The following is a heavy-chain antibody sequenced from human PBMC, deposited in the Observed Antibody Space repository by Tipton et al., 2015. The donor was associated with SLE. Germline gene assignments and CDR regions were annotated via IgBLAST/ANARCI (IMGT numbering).Heavy chain of an antibody. V-gene: IGHV3-64D*06. CDR1: GFTFSSYA. D-gene: IGHD2-15*01. CDR3: VKETLATYSYFDY. J-gene: IGHJ4*02. CDR2: ISSNGGST. Sequence: SLRLSCAASGFTFSSYAMSWVRQAPGKGLEYVSAISSNGGSTYYADSVKGRFTISRDNSKNTLYLQMSSLRAEDSAVYYCVKETLATYSYFDYWGQGTLVTVSS.